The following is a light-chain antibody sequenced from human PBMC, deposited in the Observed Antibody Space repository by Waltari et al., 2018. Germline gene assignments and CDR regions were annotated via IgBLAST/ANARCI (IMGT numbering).Light chain of an antibody. V-gene: IGKV1-16*01. CDR1: QGISYY. J-gene: IGKJ4*01. CDR2: KAS. CDR3: QQHNSNPLT. Sequence: DIQMTQSPSPLSASVGDRVTITCRASQGISYYLAWYQQIPGKAPKLLIYKASTLQSGVPSRFSGSGSGTDFTLTISSLQPEDFATYYCQQHNSNPLTFGGGTKVEIK.